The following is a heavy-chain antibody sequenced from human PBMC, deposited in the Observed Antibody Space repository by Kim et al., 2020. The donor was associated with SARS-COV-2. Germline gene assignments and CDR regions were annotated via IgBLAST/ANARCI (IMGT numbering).Heavy chain of an antibody. CDR3: AKGHSISSRQSYDAF. CDR1: GLTFTNYG. Sequence: GGSLRLSCVGSGLTFTNYGMNWVRQAPGKGPEWVSTLRLDGSITDYADSVRGRFSISRDSTKNTLYLQMNALRVEDTAVYYCAKGHSISSRQSYDAF. CDR2: LRLDGSIT. D-gene: IGHD2-2*02. V-gene: IGHV3-23*01. J-gene: IGHJ3*01.